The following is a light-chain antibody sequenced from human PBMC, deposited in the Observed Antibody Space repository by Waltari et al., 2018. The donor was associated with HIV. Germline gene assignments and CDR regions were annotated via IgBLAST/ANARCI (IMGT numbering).Light chain of an antibody. CDR2: SAS. CDR1: HTISRF. CDR3: QQTYSGPWT. V-gene: IGKV1-39*01. J-gene: IGKJ1*01. Sequence: DIQMTQSPSSLSASLGDRVTVTCRANHTISRFLNWYQHKPGKAPNLLISSASNLHSGVPSRFGGSGSGTDFALTNSSLQPEDFAVYYCQQTYSGPWTFGQGT.